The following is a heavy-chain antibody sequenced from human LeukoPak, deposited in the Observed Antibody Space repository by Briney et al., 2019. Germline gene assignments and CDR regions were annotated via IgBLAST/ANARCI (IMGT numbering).Heavy chain of an antibody. CDR1: GYTFSSYG. V-gene: IGHV1-18*01. CDR3: ARLGEYHYDSSGYGDY. J-gene: IGHJ4*02. D-gene: IGHD3-22*01. Sequence: ASVKVSCKASGYTFSSYGINWVRQAPGQGLEWMGWISVYNGNTNYAQKIQGRVTMTTDTSTNTAYMELRSLRSDGTAVYYCARLGEYHYDSSGYGDYWGQGTLITVSS. CDR2: ISVYNGNT.